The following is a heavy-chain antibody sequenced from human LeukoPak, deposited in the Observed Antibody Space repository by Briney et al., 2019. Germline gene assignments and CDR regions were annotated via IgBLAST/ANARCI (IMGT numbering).Heavy chain of an antibody. J-gene: IGHJ4*02. Sequence: WGSLRLSCAASGFTFSSYEMNWVRQAPGKGLEWVSYISSSGSTIYYADSVKGRFTISRDNAKNSLYLQMNSLRAEDTAVYYCARNPLPFGDPYYFDYWGQGTLVTVSS. V-gene: IGHV3-48*03. D-gene: IGHD4-17*01. CDR3: ARNPLPFGDPYYFDY. CDR2: ISSSGSTI. CDR1: GFTFSSYE.